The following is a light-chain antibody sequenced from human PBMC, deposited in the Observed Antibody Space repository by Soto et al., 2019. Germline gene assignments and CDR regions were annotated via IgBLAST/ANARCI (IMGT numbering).Light chain of an antibody. J-gene: IGLJ1*01. Sequence: QSALTQPASASGSPGQSVTISCTGTNNDIGGYHYVSWYQQHPGKAPQLIIYEVVKRPSGVSDRFSGSKSGNTASLTVSGLQAEDEADYFCKSYAGSNTYVFGTGTKVTVL. V-gene: IGLV2-8*01. CDR3: KSYAGSNTYV. CDR1: NNDIGGYHY. CDR2: EVV.